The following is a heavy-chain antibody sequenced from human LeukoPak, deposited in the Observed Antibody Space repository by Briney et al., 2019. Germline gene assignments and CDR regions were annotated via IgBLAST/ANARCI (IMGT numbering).Heavy chain of an antibody. V-gene: IGHV3-33*06. Sequence: PGRSLRLSCAASGFTFSSYGMHWVRQAPGKGLEWVAVIWYDGSNKYYADSVKGRFTISRDNSKNTLYLQMNSLRAEDTAVYYCAKAKGGTTGDVFDIWGQGTMVTVFS. J-gene: IGHJ3*02. D-gene: IGHD1-1*01. CDR3: AKAKGGTTGDVFDI. CDR2: IWYDGSNK. CDR1: GFTFSSYG.